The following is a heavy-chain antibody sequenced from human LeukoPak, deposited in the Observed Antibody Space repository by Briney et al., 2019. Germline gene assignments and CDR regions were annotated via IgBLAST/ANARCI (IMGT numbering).Heavy chain of an antibody. CDR1: GFTFSSYG. V-gene: IGHV3-30*18. J-gene: IGHJ5*02. CDR3: AKDSVYTSMILDL. CDR2: LSYDGSKF. Sequence: PGRSLRLSCAASGFTFSSYGMHWVRQAPGKGLEWVAVLSYDGSKFHYADSVQGRFTISRDNTNDILVLQMRSLRADDTAVYYCAKDSVYTSMILDLWGQGTLVTVSS. D-gene: IGHD5-18*01.